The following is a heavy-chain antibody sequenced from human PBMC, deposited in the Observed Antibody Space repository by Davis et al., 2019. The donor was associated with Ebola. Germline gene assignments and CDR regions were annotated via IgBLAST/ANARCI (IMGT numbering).Heavy chain of an antibody. Sequence: GESLKISCAASGFTFSSYAMSWVRQAPGKGLEWVSGISGSGDSTYYADSVKGRFTISRDNSKNTLYLQMNSLRAEDTAVYYCAKGKRDIVVVPAATTNRFDPWGQGTLVTVSS. D-gene: IGHD2-2*01. CDR1: GFTFSSYA. CDR2: ISGSGDST. J-gene: IGHJ5*02. CDR3: AKGKRDIVVVPAATTNRFDP. V-gene: IGHV3-23*01.